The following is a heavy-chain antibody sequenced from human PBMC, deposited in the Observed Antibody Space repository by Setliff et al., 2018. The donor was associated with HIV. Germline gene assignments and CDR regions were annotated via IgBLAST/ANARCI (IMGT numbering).Heavy chain of an antibody. Sequence: LGESLKISCKDSGYKFTSYWVGWVRQMPGRGLEWMGFINPSTSEVRYRPSLQGQVTMSVDKSISTAFLQWSSLAASDTAMYYCARDWRHGYDLNFDYWGQGTLVTVSS. CDR2: INPSTSEV. V-gene: IGHV5-51*01. CDR1: GYKFTSYW. CDR3: ARDWRHGYDLNFDY. J-gene: IGHJ4*02. D-gene: IGHD5-12*01.